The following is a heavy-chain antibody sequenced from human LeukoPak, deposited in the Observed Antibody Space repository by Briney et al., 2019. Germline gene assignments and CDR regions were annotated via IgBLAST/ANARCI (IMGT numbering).Heavy chain of an antibody. CDR3: ARTGGSFYFYYYMDV. Sequence: SETLSLTCTVSGGSIRSSGYYWGWIRQPPGKGLEWIGSVSYTGSTYYNPSLKSRVTISVDTSKNQFSLKLSSVTAADTAVYYCARTGGSFYFYYYMDVWGKGTTVTVSS. J-gene: IGHJ6*03. D-gene: IGHD1-26*01. CDR2: VSYTGST. CDR1: GGSIRSSGYY. V-gene: IGHV4-39*07.